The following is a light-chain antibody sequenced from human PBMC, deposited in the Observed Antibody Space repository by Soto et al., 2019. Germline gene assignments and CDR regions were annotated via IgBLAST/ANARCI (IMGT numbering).Light chain of an antibody. J-gene: IGKJ3*01. CDR2: DAS. CDR1: QSVSRY. V-gene: IGKV3-11*01. CDR3: QQRSDWPPT. Sequence: EIVLTQSPATLSLSPGERATLSCRASQSVSRYLAWYQQKPGQAPRLLIYDASNSATGIPARFSGSGSGTDFTLTISSLEPEDFAVYYCQQRSDWPPTFGPGTKVDIK.